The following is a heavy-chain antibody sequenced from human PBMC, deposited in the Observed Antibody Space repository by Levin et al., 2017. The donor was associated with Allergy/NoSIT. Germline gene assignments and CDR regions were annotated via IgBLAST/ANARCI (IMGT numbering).Heavy chain of an antibody. CDR2: INHSGST. CDR3: AAGYCSGGSCYSFDY. D-gene: IGHD2-15*01. V-gene: IGHV4-34*01. J-gene: IGHJ4*02. Sequence: PSETLSLTCAVYGGSFSGYYWSWIRQPPGKGLEWIGEINHSGSTNYNPSLKSRVTISVDTSKNQFSLKLSSVTAADTAVYYCAAGYCSGGSCYSFDYWGQGTLVTVSS. CDR1: GGSFSGYY.